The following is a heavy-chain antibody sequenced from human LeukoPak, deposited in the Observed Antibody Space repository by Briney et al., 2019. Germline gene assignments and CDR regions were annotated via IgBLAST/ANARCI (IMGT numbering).Heavy chain of an antibody. D-gene: IGHD1-14*01. J-gene: IGHJ4*02. CDR1: GGSITDYY. Sequence: SETLSLTCTVSGGSITDYYWSWIRHSSGKGLEWIGYMYYSGSAYYSPSLKTRVTISVDTSKNQFSLKLSSVTAADTAVYYCARHRPTYTDYWGQGTLVTVSS. V-gene: IGHV4-59*08. CDR3: ARHRPTYTDY. CDR2: MYYSGSA.